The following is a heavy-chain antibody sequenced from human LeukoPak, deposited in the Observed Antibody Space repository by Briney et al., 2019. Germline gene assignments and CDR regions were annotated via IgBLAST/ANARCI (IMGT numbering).Heavy chain of an antibody. Sequence: ASVKVSCKVSGYTLTELSMHWVRQAPGKGLEWMGGFDPEDGETIYAQKFQGRVTMTEDTSTDTAYMELSSLRSEDTAVYYCATRTGYSSSWYPHFDYWGQGTLVTVSS. D-gene: IGHD6-13*01. CDR2: FDPEDGET. CDR1: GYTLTELS. J-gene: IGHJ4*02. CDR3: ATRTGYSSSWYPHFDY. V-gene: IGHV1-24*01.